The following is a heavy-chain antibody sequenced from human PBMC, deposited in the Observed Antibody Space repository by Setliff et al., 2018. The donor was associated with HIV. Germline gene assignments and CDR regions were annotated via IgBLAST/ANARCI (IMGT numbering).Heavy chain of an antibody. CDR2: IYHTGST. D-gene: IGHD3-3*01. J-gene: IGHJ5*02. V-gene: IGHV4-59*11. Sequence: SETLSLTCTVSGGSISSHYWSLIRQPPGKDLEWIGSIYHTGSTNYNPSLKSRVMISVDKSKNQFSLKLTSVTAADTAVYYCAREEDYNFWSGYDWFDPWGQGTLVTVSS. CDR1: GGSISSHY. CDR3: AREEDYNFWSGYDWFDP.